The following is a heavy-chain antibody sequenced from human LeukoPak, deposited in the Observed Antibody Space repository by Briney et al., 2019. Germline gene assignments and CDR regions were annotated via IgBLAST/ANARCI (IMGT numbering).Heavy chain of an antibody. Sequence: SETLSLTCTVSGGSISSYYWSWIRQPPGKGLEWIGYIYYSGSTNYNPSLKSRVTISVDTSKNQFSLKLSSVTAADTAVYYCARHVYSLGDLDYWGQGTLVTVSS. J-gene: IGHJ4*02. CDR3: ARHVYSLGDLDY. V-gene: IGHV4-59*08. D-gene: IGHD5-18*01. CDR2: IYYSGST. CDR1: GGSISSYY.